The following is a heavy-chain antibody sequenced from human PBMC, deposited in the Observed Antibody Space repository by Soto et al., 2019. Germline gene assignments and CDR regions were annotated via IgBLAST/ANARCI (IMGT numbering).Heavy chain of an antibody. CDR2: INHSGNT. D-gene: IGHD2-21*01. V-gene: IGHV4-34*01. CDR1: GGSISGYY. Sequence: SETLSLTCTVSGGSISGYYWSWIRQPPGKGLEWIGEINHSGNTNYNPPLKSRVTISVDTSKSQFSLKLSSVTAADTAVFYCARGGGDYYMDVWDKGTTVTVSS. CDR3: ARGGGDYYMDV. J-gene: IGHJ6*03.